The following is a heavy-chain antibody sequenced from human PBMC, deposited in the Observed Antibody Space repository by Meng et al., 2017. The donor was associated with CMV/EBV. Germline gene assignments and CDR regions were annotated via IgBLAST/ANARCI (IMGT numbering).Heavy chain of an antibody. D-gene: IGHD1-20*01. CDR1: AGTFSSSA. J-gene: IGHJ4*02. V-gene: IGHV1-69*12. CDR2: IIPIFGTA. CDR3: AREGNNWNDVPFDY. Sequence: VPMVPAGAEVKQAGSAVKVSCKAPAGTFSSSAVSCVRQAPGQGLEWMGGIIPIFGTANYAQKFQGRVTITADVSTSTAYMELSSMRSEDTAVYYCAREGNNWNDVPFDYWGQGTLVTVSS.